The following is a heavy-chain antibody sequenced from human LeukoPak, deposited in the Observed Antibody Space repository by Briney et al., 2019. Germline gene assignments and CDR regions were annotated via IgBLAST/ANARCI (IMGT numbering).Heavy chain of an antibody. CDR2: INHSGST. D-gene: IGHD3-9*01. CDR1: GGSFSGYY. J-gene: IGHJ5*02. V-gene: IGHV4-34*01. CDR3: ARSRRYYDILTGPGQSRWFDP. Sequence: SETLPLTCAVYGGSFSGYYWSWIRQPPGKGLEWIGEINHSGSTNYNPSLKSRVTISVDTSKNQFSLKLSSVTAADTAVYYCARSRRYYDILTGPGQSRWFDPWGQGTLVTVSS.